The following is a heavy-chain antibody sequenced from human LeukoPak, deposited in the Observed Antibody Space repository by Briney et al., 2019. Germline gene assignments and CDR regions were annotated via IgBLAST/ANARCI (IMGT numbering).Heavy chain of an antibody. V-gene: IGHV3-30*18. CDR2: ISYDGSNK. J-gene: IGHJ5*02. CDR1: EFTFSSYG. Sequence: GGSLRLSCAASEFTFSSYGMHWVRQAPGKGLEWVAVISYDGSNKYYADSVKGRFTISRDNSKNTLYLQMNNLRGEDTAEYYCAKDMELASWGQGTLVTVSS. D-gene: IGHD1-26*01. CDR3: AKDMELAS.